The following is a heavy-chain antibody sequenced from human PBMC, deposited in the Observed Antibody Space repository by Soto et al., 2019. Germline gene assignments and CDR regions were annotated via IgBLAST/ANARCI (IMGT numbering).Heavy chain of an antibody. CDR3: ARTRFSSSDYCDS. V-gene: IGHV1-3*01. CDR1: GYTFTSYA. CDR2: INAGNGNT. J-gene: IGHJ4*02. D-gene: IGHD6-13*01. Sequence: QVQLVQSGAEVKKPGASVKVSCKASGYTFTSYAMHWVRQAPGQRLERMGWINAGNGNTKYSQKFQGRVTITRDTSASTAYMERSSLRSEATAVYYCARTRFSSSDYCDSWCQGSLVTVSS.